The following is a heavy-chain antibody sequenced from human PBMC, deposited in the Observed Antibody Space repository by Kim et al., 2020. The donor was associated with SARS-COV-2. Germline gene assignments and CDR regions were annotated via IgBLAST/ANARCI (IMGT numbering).Heavy chain of an antibody. V-gene: IGHV1-18*04. Sequence: ASVKVSCKASGYTFTSYGISWVRQAPGQGLEWMGWISAYNGNTNYAQKLQGRVTMTTDTSTSTAYMELRSLRSDDTAVYYCAKFYDILTGYDDAFDIWGQGTMVTVSS. CDR1: GYTFTSYG. J-gene: IGHJ3*02. D-gene: IGHD3-9*01. CDR3: AKFYDILTGYDDAFDI. CDR2: ISAYNGNT.